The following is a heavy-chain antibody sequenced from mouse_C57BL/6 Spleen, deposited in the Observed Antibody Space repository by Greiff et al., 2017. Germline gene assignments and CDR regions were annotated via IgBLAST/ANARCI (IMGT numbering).Heavy chain of an antibody. CDR3: ARKGGKSAMDY. CDR1: GYSFSSSW. D-gene: IGHD2-1*01. J-gene: IGHJ4*01. CDR2: IYPGDGDT. V-gene: IGHV1-82*01. Sequence: QVQLQQSGPELVKPGASVKISCKASGYSFSSSWMNWVKQRPGKGLEWIGRIYPGDGDTNYNGKFKGKATLTADKSSSTAYMQLCSMASDDSAVYLCARKGGKSAMDYWGQGTSVTVSS.